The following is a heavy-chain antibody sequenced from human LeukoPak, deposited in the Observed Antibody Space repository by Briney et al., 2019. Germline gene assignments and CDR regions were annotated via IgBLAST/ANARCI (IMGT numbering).Heavy chain of an antibody. Sequence: SGGPLRLSCAASGLISNNYGLVWVRQSPGKGLEWVSAISNDGGGTTYADFVKGRFSVSRDNSKNTLFLQMNSLRAEDTALYYCAKGSSGYFFDLWGQGTLVTVSS. CDR3: AKGSSGYFFDL. CDR1: GLISNNYG. CDR2: ISNDGGGT. J-gene: IGHJ4*02. D-gene: IGHD3-22*01. V-gene: IGHV3-23*01.